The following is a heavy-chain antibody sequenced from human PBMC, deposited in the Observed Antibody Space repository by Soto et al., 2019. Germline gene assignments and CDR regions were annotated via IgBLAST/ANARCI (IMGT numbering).Heavy chain of an antibody. D-gene: IGHD3-3*01. CDR3: ARAVTIFGVVIIAPVYNWFDP. V-gene: IGHV1-3*01. CDR2: INAGNGNT. CDR1: GYTFTSYA. J-gene: IGHJ5*02. Sequence: QVPLVQSGAEVKKPGASVKVSCKASGYTFTSYAMHWVRQAPGQRLEWMGWINAGNGNTKYSQKFQDRVTITRDTSATTAYMELTSLRSEDTALYYCARAVTIFGVVIIAPVYNWFDPWGQGTLVTVSS.